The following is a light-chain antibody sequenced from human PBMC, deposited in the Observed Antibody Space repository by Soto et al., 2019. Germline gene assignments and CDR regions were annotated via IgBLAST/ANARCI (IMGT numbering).Light chain of an antibody. Sequence: LTQPASVSWSPGQSITISCTGTSSDIGAYNYVSWYQQHSGKVPKLIIFEVNNRPSGVSDRFSGSKSANTASLTISGLQAEDEAEYYCCSYTTSYTYVFGTGTKVTVL. CDR1: SSDIGAYNY. J-gene: IGLJ1*01. CDR3: CSYTTSYTYV. CDR2: EVN. V-gene: IGLV2-14*03.